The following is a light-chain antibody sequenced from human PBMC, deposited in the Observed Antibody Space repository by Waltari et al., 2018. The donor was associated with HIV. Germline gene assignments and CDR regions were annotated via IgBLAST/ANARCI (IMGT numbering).Light chain of an antibody. CDR2: KDT. V-gene: IGLV3-25*03. CDR1: TLSKHY. CDR3: QSARGSATV. J-gene: IGLJ2*01. Sequence: SYDLTQAPSVSVTPGQTAQIPCSGDTLSKHYVSWYQQKAGQAPVMIIFKDTERRSGIPTRFSASSSGSIATVINRGVLTEDEADYYFQSARGSATVFGGGTKLTVL.